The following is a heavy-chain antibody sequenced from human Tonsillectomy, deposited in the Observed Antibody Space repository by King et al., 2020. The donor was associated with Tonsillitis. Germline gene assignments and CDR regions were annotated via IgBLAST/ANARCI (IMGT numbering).Heavy chain of an antibody. CDR3: AKDFPFVYYGSGTCMDV. CDR2: IRYDGSDK. J-gene: IGHJ6*02. Sequence: VQLVESGGGVVQPGGSLRLSCAASGFTFSSYGMHWVRQAPGKGLEWVAFIRYDGSDKYYADSVKGRFTISRDNSKNTLYLQMNSLRIEDTAVYYCAKDFPFVYYGSGTCMDVWGQGTTVTVSS. CDR1: GFTFSSYG. V-gene: IGHV3-30*02. D-gene: IGHD3-10*01.